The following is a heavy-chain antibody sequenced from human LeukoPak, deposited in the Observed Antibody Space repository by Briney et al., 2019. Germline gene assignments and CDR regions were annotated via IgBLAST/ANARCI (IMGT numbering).Heavy chain of an antibody. J-gene: IGHJ5*02. D-gene: IGHD1-26*01. Sequence: PSETLSLTCTVSGGSVSSYYWSWIRQPPGQGLEWIAYIHSSGYTNYNPSLKSRVTISVDTSKNQFSLKVTSVTAADTAVYYCAKRQGPNSGSYDWFGPWGQGTLVTVSS. CDR1: GGSVSSYY. V-gene: IGHV4-4*09. CDR2: IHSSGYT. CDR3: AKRQGPNSGSYDWFGP.